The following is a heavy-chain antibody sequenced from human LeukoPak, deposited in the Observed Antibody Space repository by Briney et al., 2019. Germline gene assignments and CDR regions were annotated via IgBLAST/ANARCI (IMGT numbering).Heavy chain of an antibody. D-gene: IGHD3-3*01. CDR2: IYYSGST. CDR1: GVSISSGGYY. J-gene: IGHJ6*02. CDR3: ARAPRTFWSGYFGMDV. V-gene: IGHV4-31*03. Sequence: PSETLSLTCTVSGVSISSGGYYWSWIRQHPGKGLEWIGYIYYSGSTYYNPSLKSRVSMSVDTSKNQFPLKLSSVTAADTAVYYCARAPRTFWSGYFGMDVWGQGTTVTVSS.